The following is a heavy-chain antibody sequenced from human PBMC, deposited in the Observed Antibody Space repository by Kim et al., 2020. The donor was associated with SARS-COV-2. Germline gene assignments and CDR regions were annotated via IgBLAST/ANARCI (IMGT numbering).Heavy chain of an antibody. J-gene: IGHJ4*02. CDR2: IYYSGST. CDR3: ASLLSYFDY. CDR1: GGSISSYY. Sequence: SETLSLTCTVSGGSISSYYWSWIRQPPGKGLEWIGYIYYSGSTNYNPSLKSRVTISVDTSKNQFSLKLSSVTAADTAVYYCASLLSYFDYWGQGTLVTVSS. V-gene: IGHV4-59*13.